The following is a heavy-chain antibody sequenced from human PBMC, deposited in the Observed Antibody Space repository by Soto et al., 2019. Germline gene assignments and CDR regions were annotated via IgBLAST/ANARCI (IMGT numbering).Heavy chain of an antibody. Sequence: SETLSLTCTVSGGSGSSGSYYWSWIRQPPGKGLEWSGYIYYSGSTNYNPSLKSRVTISVDTSKNQFSLKLSSVTAADTAVYYRASLTTVTDAPFDYWGQGTLVTVSS. V-gene: IGHV4-61*01. CDR2: IYYSGST. CDR1: GGSGSSGSYY. J-gene: IGHJ4*02. D-gene: IGHD4-4*01. CDR3: ASLTTVTDAPFDY.